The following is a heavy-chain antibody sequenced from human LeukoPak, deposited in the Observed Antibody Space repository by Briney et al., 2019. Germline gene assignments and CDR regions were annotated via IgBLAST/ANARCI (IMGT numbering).Heavy chain of an antibody. J-gene: IGHJ3*02. CDR2: IYPGDSDT. V-gene: IGHV5-51*01. Sequence: GESLKISCKGSGYSFTSYWIGWVRQMPGKGLEWMGIIYPGDSDTRYSPSFQGQVTISADKSISTAYLQWSSLKASDTAMYYCAGPQLGDFGNYDAFDIWGQGTMVTVSS. CDR3: AGPQLGDFGNYDAFDI. D-gene: IGHD2-21*02. CDR1: GYSFTSYW.